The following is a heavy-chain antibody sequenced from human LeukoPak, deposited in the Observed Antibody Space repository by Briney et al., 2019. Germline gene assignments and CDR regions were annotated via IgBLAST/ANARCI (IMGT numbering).Heavy chain of an antibody. CDR2: ISAYNGST. J-gene: IGHJ4*02. CDR3: ATGPVDDILTGYPFGGFDY. CDR1: GYTFTSYG. Sequence: ASVKVSCKASGYTFTSYGISWVRQAPGQGLEWMGWISAYNGSTNYAQKLQGRVTMTTDTSTSTAYMELRSLRSDDTAVYYCATGPVDDILTGYPFGGFDYWGQGTLVTVSS. V-gene: IGHV1-18*01. D-gene: IGHD3-9*01.